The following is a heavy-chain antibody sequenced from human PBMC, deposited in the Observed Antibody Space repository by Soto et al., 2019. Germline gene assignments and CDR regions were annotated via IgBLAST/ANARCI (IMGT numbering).Heavy chain of an antibody. D-gene: IGHD6-6*01. Sequence: EVQLVESGGGLIQPGGSLRLSCAASGFSVSSKYMSWVRQAPGKGLEWDSVIYSGGTTYYADSVKGRFTISRDNSKNTLYLQMSSLGAEDTAVYYCAREPGSSGGDYWGQGTMVTVSS. V-gene: IGHV3-53*01. J-gene: IGHJ4*02. CDR1: GFSVSSKY. CDR2: IYSGGTT. CDR3: AREPGSSGGDY.